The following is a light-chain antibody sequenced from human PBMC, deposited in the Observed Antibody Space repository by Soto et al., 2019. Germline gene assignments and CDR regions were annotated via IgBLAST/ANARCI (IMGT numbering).Light chain of an antibody. J-gene: IGLJ3*02. CDR1: SSDVGGYNY. V-gene: IGLV2-8*01. CDR3: SSYAGSNNLV. CDR2: EVT. Sequence: QSALTQPPSASGSPGQSVTISCTGASSDVGGYNYVSWCQQHPGKAPKLMIYEVTKLPSGVPDRFSGSKSGNTASLTVSGIQAEDEADYYCSSYAGSNNLVFGGGTTLTVL.